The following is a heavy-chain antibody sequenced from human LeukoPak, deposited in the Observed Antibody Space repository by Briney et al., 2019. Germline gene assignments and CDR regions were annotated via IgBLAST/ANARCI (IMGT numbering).Heavy chain of an antibody. D-gene: IGHD4-17*01. J-gene: IGHJ4*02. V-gene: IGHV3-30*02. CDR3: AKEGLPHGDFPIFDY. CDR2: IRYDGSNK. Sequence: GGSLRLSCAASGFTFSSYGMHWVRQAPGKGLEWVAFIRYDGSNKYYADSVKGRFTISRDNSKNTLYLQMNSLRAEDTAVYYCAKEGLPHGDFPIFDYWGQGTLVTVSS. CDR1: GFTFSSYG.